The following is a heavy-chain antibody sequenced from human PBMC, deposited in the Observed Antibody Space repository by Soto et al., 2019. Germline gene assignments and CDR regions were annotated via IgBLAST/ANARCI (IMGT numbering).Heavy chain of an antibody. CDR1: GFTFSSYA. J-gene: IGHJ6*02. V-gene: IGHV3-23*01. Sequence: PGGSLRLSCAASGFTFSSYAMSWVRQAPGKGLEWVSAISGSGGSTYCADSVKGRFTISRDNSKNTLYLQMNSLRAEDTAVYYRAKDSTYYYDSSGYPQPYYYYGMDVWGQGTTVTVSS. CDR2: ISGSGGST. D-gene: IGHD3-22*01. CDR3: AKDSTYYYDSSGYPQPYYYYGMDV.